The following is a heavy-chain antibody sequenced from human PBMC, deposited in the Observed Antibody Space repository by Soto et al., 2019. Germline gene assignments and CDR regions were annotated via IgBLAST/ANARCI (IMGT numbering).Heavy chain of an antibody. CDR2: INHSGST. CDR1: GGSFSGYY. CDR3: ARVQSSSYYYYYYYGMDV. Sequence: SETLSLTCAVYGGSFSGYYWSWIRQPPGKGLEWIGEINHSGSTNYNPSLKSRVTISVDTSKNQFSLKLSSVTAADTAVYYCARVQSSSYYYYYYYGMDVWGQGTTVTVSS. D-gene: IGHD6-6*01. J-gene: IGHJ6*02. V-gene: IGHV4-34*01.